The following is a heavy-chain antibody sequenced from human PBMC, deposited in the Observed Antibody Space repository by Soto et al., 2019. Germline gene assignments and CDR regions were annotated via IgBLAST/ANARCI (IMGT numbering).Heavy chain of an antibody. V-gene: IGHV3-23*01. CDR3: ARRGSGSSYDY. J-gene: IGHJ4*02. CDR2: ISGSGGST. CDR1: GFTFSSYA. Sequence: EVQLLESGGGLVQPGGSLRLSCAASGFTFSSYAMRWVRQAPVKGLEWVSAISGSGGSTYYADSVKGRFTISRDNSKNTLYRQMNSLRAEDTAVYYCARRGSGSSYDYWGQGALVSVSS. D-gene: IGHD1-26*01.